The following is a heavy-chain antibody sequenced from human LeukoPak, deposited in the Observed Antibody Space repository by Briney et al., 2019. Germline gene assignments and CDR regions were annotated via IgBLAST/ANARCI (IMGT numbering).Heavy chain of an antibody. CDR1: GFTFSSYS. J-gene: IGHJ6*02. CDR3: ARDKDDFWSGYFYYYYYYGMDV. CDR2: ISSSSSTI. V-gene: IGHV3-48*01. D-gene: IGHD3-3*01. Sequence: GGSLRLSCAASGFTFSSYSMNWVRQAPGKGPEWVSYISSSSSTIYYADSVKGRFTISRDNAKNSLYLQMNSLRAEDTAVYYCARDKDDFWSGYFYYYYYYGMDVWGQGTTVTVSS.